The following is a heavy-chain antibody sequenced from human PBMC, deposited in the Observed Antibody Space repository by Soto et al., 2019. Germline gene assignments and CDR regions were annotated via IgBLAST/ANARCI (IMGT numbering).Heavy chain of an antibody. V-gene: IGHV3-23*01. D-gene: IGHD3-3*01. Sequence: GSLRLSCAASGFTFSSYAMNWVRQAPGKGLEWMSVISDGDGSTYHADAVKGRLTISRDNSKNTLYLQMDSLRAEDTAVYYCSFSRRGQKMCFFDFWGRGILVTASS. J-gene: IGHJ4*02. CDR3: SFSRRGQKMCFFDF. CDR1: GFTFSSYA. CDR2: ISDGDGST.